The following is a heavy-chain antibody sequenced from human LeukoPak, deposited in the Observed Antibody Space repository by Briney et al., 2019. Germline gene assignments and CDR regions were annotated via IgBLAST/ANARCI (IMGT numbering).Heavy chain of an antibody. CDR2: INPSGAYT. CDR1: GSTFSGYY. D-gene: IGHD1-26*01. CDR3: ARGGIVGAGPDSDFDY. J-gene: IGHJ4*02. V-gene: IGHV1-46*01. Sequence: ASVKVSCKASGSTFSGYYMHWVRQAPGQGLEWMGMINPSGAYTSSAQKFQGRVTMTRDMSTSTVYMELSSLRSEDTAVYYCARGGIVGAGPDSDFDYWGQGTLVTVSS.